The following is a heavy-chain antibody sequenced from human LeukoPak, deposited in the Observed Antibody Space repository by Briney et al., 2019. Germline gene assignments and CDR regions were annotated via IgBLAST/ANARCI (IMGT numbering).Heavy chain of an antibody. J-gene: IGHJ4*02. Sequence: GGTLRLSRAASGFTFRTYGMSWARQAPGKGLEWVSANSGSGGSTYYADSVKGRFTISRDNSKNTLYLQMNSLRAEDTAVYYCAKDLEYYGSGSLYYFGYWGQGTLVTVSS. CDR2: NSGSGGST. V-gene: IGHV3-23*01. CDR1: GFTFRTYG. CDR3: AKDLEYYGSGSLYYFGY. D-gene: IGHD3-10*01.